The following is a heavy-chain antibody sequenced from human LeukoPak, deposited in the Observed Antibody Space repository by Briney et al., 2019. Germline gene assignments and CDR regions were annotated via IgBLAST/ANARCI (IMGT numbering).Heavy chain of an antibody. J-gene: IGHJ5*02. CDR1: GYTLTNYD. D-gene: IGHD4-23*01. CDR2: MKPKSGET. CDR3: ARDYGGNSGWFDP. Sequence: ASVKDSCKASGYTLTNYDINRVRQATGQGLEWMGWMKPKSGETGYAQKFQGRATMTRDTSINTAYMELRSLTSEDTAVYYCARDYGGNSGWFDPWGQGTLVTVSS. V-gene: IGHV1-8*01.